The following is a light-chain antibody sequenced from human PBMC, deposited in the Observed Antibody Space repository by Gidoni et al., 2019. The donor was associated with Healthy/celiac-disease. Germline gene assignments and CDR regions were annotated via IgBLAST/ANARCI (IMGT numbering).Light chain of an antibody. CDR1: QSFSSSY. V-gene: IGKV3-20*01. CDR2: GAS. Sequence: EILFTPSPGTLSLSPGARATLSCSASQSFSSSYLAWYQQKPGQAPRLPIYGASCRATSIPHRFRGSGSGTKFTLTISRLEPEDVAVYYCQQYCSSPWTFXXXTKVEIK. J-gene: IGKJ1*01. CDR3: QQYCSSPWT.